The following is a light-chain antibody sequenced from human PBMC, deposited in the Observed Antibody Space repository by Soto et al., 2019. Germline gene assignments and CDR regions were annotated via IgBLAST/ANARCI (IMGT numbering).Light chain of an antibody. CDR2: GNS. V-gene: IGLV1-40*01. CDR3: QSYDSSDYV. CDR1: SSNIGAGYD. J-gene: IGLJ1*01. Sequence: QCALTQPPSVSGAPGQRVTISCTGSSSNIGAGYDVHWYQQLPGTAPKLLIYGNSNRPSGVPDRFSGSKSGTSASLAITGLQAEYEADYSCQSYDSSDYVFGTGTRSP.